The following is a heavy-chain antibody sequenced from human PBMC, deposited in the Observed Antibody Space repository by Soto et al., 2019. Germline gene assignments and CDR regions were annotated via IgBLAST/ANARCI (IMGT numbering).Heavy chain of an antibody. V-gene: IGHV4-59*01. J-gene: IGHJ6*03. CDR3: ARIRGYCSGGSCYPYYYYYMDV. CDR1: GGSISSYY. CDR2: IYYSGST. D-gene: IGHD2-15*01. Sequence: SETLSLTCTVSGGSISSYYWSWIRQPPGKGLEWIWYIYYSGSTNYNPSLKSRVTISVDTSKNQFSLKLSSVTAADTAVYYCARIRGYCSGGSCYPYYYYYMDVWGKGTTVTVSS.